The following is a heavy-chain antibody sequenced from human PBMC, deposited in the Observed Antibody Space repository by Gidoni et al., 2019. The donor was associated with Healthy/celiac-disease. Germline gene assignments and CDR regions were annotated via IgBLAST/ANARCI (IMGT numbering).Heavy chain of an antibody. J-gene: IGHJ4*02. D-gene: IGHD3-3*01. CDR3: AKDQSEFLEWLLYWN. Sequence: EVQLVASGGGLVQPGGSLRLSCAASGFTFSSYAMSWVRQAPGQGLEWVSASRGSGGSTYYEDSVKGRFTISRDNSKNTLYLQMNSLRAEDTAVYYCAKDQSEFLEWLLYWNWGQGTLVTVSS. CDR1: GFTFSSYA. V-gene: IGHV3-23*04. CDR2: SRGSGGST.